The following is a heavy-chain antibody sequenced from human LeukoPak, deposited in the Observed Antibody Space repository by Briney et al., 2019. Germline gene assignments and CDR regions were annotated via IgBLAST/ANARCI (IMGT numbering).Heavy chain of an antibody. V-gene: IGHV4-30-4*08. CDR1: GGSIRSGDYY. CDR3: ARLRGAYCTGAVCHYHYYMDV. D-gene: IGHD2-8*02. Sequence: SETLSLTCTVSGGSIRSGDYYWSWIRQPPGKGLEWIGYIFYSGSTYYNPSLKSRVTMSVDTSKNQFSLNLRSVTAADTAVYYCARLRGAYCTGAVCHYHYYMDVWGKGTTVAVSS. J-gene: IGHJ6*03. CDR2: IFYSGST.